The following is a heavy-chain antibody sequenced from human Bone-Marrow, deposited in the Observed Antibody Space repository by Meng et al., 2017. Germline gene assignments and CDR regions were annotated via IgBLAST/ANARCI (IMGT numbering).Heavy chain of an antibody. V-gene: IGHV1-18*01. CDR1: GYTFTSYG. J-gene: IGHJ5*02. CDR3: ARDGGYLDPVAAGENWFDP. Sequence: ASVKVSCKASGYTFTSYGISWVRQAPGQGLEWMGWISAYNGNTNYAQKLQGRVTMTADTSTSTAYMGLRSLRSDDTAVYYCARDGGYLDPVAAGENWFDPWGQGTLVTVSS. D-gene: IGHD2-15*01. CDR2: ISAYNGNT.